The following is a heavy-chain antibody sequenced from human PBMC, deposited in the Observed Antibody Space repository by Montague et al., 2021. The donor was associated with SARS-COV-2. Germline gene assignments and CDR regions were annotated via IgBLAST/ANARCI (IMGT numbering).Heavy chain of an antibody. CDR1: GFTFSNYW. CDR3: ASDSRYSSYEADY. Sequence: SLRLPCAASGFTFSNYWMHWVRQAPGKGLVWVSRINSDGSSTTYADSVKGRFTISRDNAKNTVYLQMNSLRAEDSAVYYCASDSRYSSYEADYWGQGTLVTVSS. D-gene: IGHD5-12*01. CDR2: INSDGSST. J-gene: IGHJ4*02. V-gene: IGHV3-74*01.